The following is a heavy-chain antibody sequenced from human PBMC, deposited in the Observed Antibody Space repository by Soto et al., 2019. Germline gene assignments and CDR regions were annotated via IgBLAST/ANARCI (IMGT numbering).Heavy chain of an antibody. V-gene: IGHV3-13*05. Sequence: EVQLVESGGGLVQPGGSLRLSCEASGFTFRNYDMHWVRQGTGKGLEWVSGISAAGDPDYADYVEGRFTISRENAQNAFVLQMNSLRVGDTAVYYCARTDGDLYGLDVWGQWTTVIVSS. CDR3: ARTDGDLYGLDV. CDR1: GFTFRNYD. CDR2: ISAAGDP. J-gene: IGHJ6*02.